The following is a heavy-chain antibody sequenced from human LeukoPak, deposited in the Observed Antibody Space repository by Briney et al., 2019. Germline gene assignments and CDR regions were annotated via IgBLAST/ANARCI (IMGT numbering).Heavy chain of an antibody. CDR1: GYTFTDYY. CDR3: ASSGYSYGRTFDY. CDR2: VDPEDGET. D-gene: IGHD5-18*01. J-gene: IGHJ4*02. V-gene: IGHV1-69-2*01. Sequence: ASVKVSCKVSGYTFTDYYMHWVQQAPGKGLEWMGLVDPEDGETIYAEKFQGRVTITADTSTDTAYMELSSLRSEDTAVYYCASSGYSYGRTFDYWGQGTLVTVSS.